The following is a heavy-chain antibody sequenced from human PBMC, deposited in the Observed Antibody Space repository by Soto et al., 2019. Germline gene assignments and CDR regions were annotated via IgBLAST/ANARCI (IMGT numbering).Heavy chain of an antibody. CDR3: AREDDFWSGYPVA. CDR2: IKQDGSEK. Sequence: VQLVESGGGLVQPGGSLRLSCAASGFTFSSYWMSWVRQAPGKGLEWVANIKQDGSEKYYVDSVKGRFTISRDNAKNSLYLQMNSLRAEDTAVYYCAREDDFWSGYPVAWGQGTLVTVSS. D-gene: IGHD3-3*01. J-gene: IGHJ5*02. CDR1: GFTFSSYW. V-gene: IGHV3-7*01.